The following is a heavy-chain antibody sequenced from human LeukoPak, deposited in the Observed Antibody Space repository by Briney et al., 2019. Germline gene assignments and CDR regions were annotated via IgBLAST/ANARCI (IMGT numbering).Heavy chain of an antibody. CDR2: IYYSGST. D-gene: IGHD6-19*01. CDR3: ARHEDSSGWYEGAFDI. Sequence: SETLSLTCTVSGGSISSSSYYWGWIRQPPGKGLEWIGSIYYSGSTYYNPSLKSRVTISVDTSKNQFSLKLSSVTAADTAVYYCARHEDSSGWYEGAFDIWGQGTMVTVPS. CDR1: GGSISSSSYY. J-gene: IGHJ3*02. V-gene: IGHV4-39*01.